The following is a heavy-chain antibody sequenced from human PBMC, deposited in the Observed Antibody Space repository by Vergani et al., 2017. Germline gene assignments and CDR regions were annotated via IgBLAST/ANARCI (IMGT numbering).Heavy chain of an antibody. CDR2: LSYDGSNK. D-gene: IGHD3-3*01. CDR1: GFTLSSYA. J-gene: IGHJ4*02. CDR3: ARLLRYYDFWSGFGY. V-gene: IGHV3-30*04. Sequence: QVQLVESGGGVVQPGRSLRLSCAASGFTLSSYAMHWVRQAPGKGLEWVAVLSYDGSNKYYADSVKGRFTISRDNSKNTLYLQMNSLRAEDTAVYYCARLLRYYDFWSGFGYWGQGTLVTVSS.